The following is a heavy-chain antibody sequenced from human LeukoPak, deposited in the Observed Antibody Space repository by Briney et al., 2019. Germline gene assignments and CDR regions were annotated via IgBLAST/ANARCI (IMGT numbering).Heavy chain of an antibody. CDR3: ARGAMVSWYFDY. CDR2: IYSGGTT. V-gene: IGHV3-66*01. D-gene: IGHD5-18*01. CDR1: GFTFSSYA. J-gene: IGHJ4*02. Sequence: GGSLRLSCAASGFTFSSYAMSWVRQAPGKGLEWVSVIYSGGTTSYADSVKGRFTISRDNSKNTLYLQMNSLRAEDTAVFYCARGAMVSWYFDYWGQGTLVTVSS.